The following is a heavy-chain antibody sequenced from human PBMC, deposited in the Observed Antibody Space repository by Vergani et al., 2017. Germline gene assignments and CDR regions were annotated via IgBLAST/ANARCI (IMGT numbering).Heavy chain of an antibody. CDR3: AKDGLYCGGDCYSDY. J-gene: IGHJ4*02. CDR2: INSDGDST. Sequence: VQLVESGGGLVQPGGSLRLSCTASGFTFSNYWMQWVRQAPGKGRMWVSRINSDGDSTSYADSVKGRFTISRDNAKNTLYLQMDSLRAEDTAVYYCAKDGLYCGGDCYSDYWGQGTLVTVSS. V-gene: IGHV3-74*01. D-gene: IGHD2-21*02. CDR1: GFTFSNYW.